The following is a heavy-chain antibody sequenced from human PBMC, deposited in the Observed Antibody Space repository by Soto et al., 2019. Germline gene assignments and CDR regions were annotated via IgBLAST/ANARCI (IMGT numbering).Heavy chain of an antibody. Sequence: ASVKVSCKGFGYTFSNHGISWVRQAPGQGLEWMGWISPYNGNTDYAQNLLGRVTMTTDTPTSTVYMELRYLRSDDTAVYYCARDVGQADCWGQGTLVTVSS. CDR3: ARDVGQADC. V-gene: IGHV1-18*01. D-gene: IGHD1-26*01. CDR2: ISPYNGNT. CDR1: GYTFSNHG. J-gene: IGHJ4*02.